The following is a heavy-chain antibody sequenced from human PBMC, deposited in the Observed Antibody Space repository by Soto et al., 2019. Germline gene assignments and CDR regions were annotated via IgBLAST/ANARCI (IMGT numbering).Heavy chain of an antibody. CDR1: GYTFTSYG. J-gene: IGHJ6*02. D-gene: IGHD3-22*01. V-gene: IGHV1-18*01. Sequence: ASVKVSCKASGYTFTSYGISWVRQAPGQGLEWMGWISAYNGNTNYAQKLQGRVTMTTDTSTSTAYMELRGLRSDDTAVYYCAREQYYYDSSGYYWASYYYYGMDVWGQGTTVTVSS. CDR3: AREQYYYDSSGYYWASYYYYGMDV. CDR2: ISAYNGNT.